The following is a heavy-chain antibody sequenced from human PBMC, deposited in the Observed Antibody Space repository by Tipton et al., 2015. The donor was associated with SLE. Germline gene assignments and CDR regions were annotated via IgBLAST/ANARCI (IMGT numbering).Heavy chain of an antibody. CDR2: ISDTGNT. CDR3: ARHGRQLGPFDY. V-gene: IGHV4-59*08. Sequence: TLSLTCTVSGGSISSYYWSWIRQPPGKALELIGSISDTGNTYYNQSLKSRLLISIDASKKQFSLTLKSVTAADTALYFCARHGRQLGPFDYWGPGKLVTVSS. D-gene: IGHD6-6*01. J-gene: IGHJ4*02. CDR1: GGSISSYY.